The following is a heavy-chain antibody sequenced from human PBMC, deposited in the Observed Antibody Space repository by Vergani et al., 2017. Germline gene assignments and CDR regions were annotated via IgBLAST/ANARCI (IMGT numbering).Heavy chain of an antibody. D-gene: IGHD1-26*01. J-gene: IGHJ4*02. CDR3: ARRPGGGLPDY. CDR1: GFTFSDYY. V-gene: IGHV3-11*03. CDR2: ISSSSSYT. Sequence: VQLLESGGGLVQPGGSLRLSCAASGFTFSDYYMSWIRQAPGKGLEWVSYISSSSSYTNYADSVKGRFTISRDNAKNSLYLQMNSLRAEDTAVYYCARRPGGGLPDYWGQGTLVTVSS.